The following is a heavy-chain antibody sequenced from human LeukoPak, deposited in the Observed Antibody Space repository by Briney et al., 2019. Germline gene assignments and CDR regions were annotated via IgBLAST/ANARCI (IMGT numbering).Heavy chain of an antibody. V-gene: IGHV4-61*01. Sequence: SETLSLTCTVSGGSVSSGSYYWSWIRQPPGKGLEWIGYIYYSGSTNYNPSLKSRVTISVDTSKNQFSLKLSSVTAADTAVYYCARENPADYYGSGSYYYFDHWGQGTLVTVSS. CDR1: GGSVSSGSYY. CDR2: IYYSGST. D-gene: IGHD3-10*01. CDR3: ARENPADYYGSGSYYYFDH. J-gene: IGHJ4*02.